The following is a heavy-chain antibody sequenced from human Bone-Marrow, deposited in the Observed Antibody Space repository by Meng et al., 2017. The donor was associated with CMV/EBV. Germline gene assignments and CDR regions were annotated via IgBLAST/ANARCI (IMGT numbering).Heavy chain of an antibody. V-gene: IGHV1-69*02. Sequence: SVKVSCKASGGTFSSYTISWVRQAPGQGLEWMGRIIPILGIANYAQKFQGRVTITADKSTSTAYMELSSLRSEDTAVYYCARRSSSSSDYYYGKDVWGQGTTVTVSS. CDR3: ARRSSSSSDYYYGKDV. CDR1: GGTFSSYT. CDR2: IIPILGIA. J-gene: IGHJ6*02.